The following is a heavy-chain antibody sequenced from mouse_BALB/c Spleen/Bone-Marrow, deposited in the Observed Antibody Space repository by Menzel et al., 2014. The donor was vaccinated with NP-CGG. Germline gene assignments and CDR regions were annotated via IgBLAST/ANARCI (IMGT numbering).Heavy chain of an antibody. J-gene: IGHJ4*01. V-gene: IGHV1-14*01. Sequence: EVQLQQSGPELVKPGASVKMSCKASGYSFTSFILHWVKMRPGQGLEWIGYINPYDDGTKYNEKFKGKAILTSDKSSSSANMELSSLTSEDSAVYYCARAMIYYYAMDYWGQGTSVTVFS. CDR3: ARAMIYYYAMDY. D-gene: IGHD2-4*01. CDR1: GYSFTSFI. CDR2: INPYDDGT.